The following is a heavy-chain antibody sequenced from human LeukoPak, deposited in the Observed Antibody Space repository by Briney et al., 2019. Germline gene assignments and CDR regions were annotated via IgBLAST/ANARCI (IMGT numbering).Heavy chain of an antibody. CDR2: IYYSGST. Sequence: PSETLSLTCTVSGGSISSGGYYWSWIRQHPGKGLEWIGYIYYSGSTYYNPSLKSRVTISVDTSKSQFSLKLSSVTAADTAVYYCAREPDYYGSGSYGSGGKAFLWGQGTLVTVSS. CDR1: GGSISSGGYY. D-gene: IGHD3-10*01. CDR3: AREPDYYGSGSYGSGGKAFL. V-gene: IGHV4-31*03. J-gene: IGHJ4*02.